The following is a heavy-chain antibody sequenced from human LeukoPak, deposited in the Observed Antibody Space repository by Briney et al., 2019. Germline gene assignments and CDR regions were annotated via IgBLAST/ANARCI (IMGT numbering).Heavy chain of an antibody. J-gene: IGHJ6*03. Sequence: PGGSLRLSCAASGFTFSSYWMHWVRQAPGKGLVWVSRINSDGSSTSYADSVKGRFTISRDNAKNTLYLQMNSLRAEDTAVYYCARGIHPTEYCSGGSCYWTGDYYYYMDVWGKGTTVTISS. CDR1: GFTFSSYW. D-gene: IGHD2-15*01. CDR3: ARGIHPTEYCSGGSCYWTGDYYYYMDV. V-gene: IGHV3-74*01. CDR2: INSDGSST.